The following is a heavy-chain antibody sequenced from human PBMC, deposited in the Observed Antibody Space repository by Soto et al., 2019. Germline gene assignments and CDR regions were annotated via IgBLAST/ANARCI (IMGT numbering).Heavy chain of an antibody. CDR1: GGTFSSYT. Sequence: SVKVSCKASGGTFSSYTISWVRQAPGQGLEWMGRIIPILGIANYAQKFQGRVTITADKSTSTAYMELSSLRSEDTAVYYCARKGYCSSTSCPDDAFDIWGQGTMVTVSS. CDR2: IIPILGIA. V-gene: IGHV1-69*02. D-gene: IGHD2-2*01. J-gene: IGHJ3*02. CDR3: ARKGYCSSTSCPDDAFDI.